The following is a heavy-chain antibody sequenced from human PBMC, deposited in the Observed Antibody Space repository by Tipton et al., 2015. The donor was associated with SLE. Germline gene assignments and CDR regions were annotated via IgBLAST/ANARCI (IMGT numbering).Heavy chain of an antibody. J-gene: IGHJ6*03. CDR2: IYYSGSS. Sequence: TLSLTCTVSGGSISSYYWSWFRQPPGKGLEWIGYIYYSGSSNYNPSLKRRVTISVDTSKNQFSLKLSSVTAADTAVYYCARGASGSYYYMDVWGKGTTVTVSS. CDR3: ARGASGSYYYMDV. V-gene: IGHV4-59*01. D-gene: IGHD3-10*01. CDR1: GGSISSYY.